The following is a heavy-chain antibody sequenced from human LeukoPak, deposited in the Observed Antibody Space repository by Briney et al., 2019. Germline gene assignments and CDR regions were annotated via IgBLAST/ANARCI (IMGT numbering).Heavy chain of an antibody. CDR3: ARAGLGYYGSGSQTSRYYFDY. CDR2: IWYDGSNK. D-gene: IGHD3-10*01. Sequence: PARSLRLSCAASGFTFSSYGMHWVRQAPGKGLEWVAVIWYDGSNKYYADSVKGRFTISRDNSKNTLYLQMNSLRAEDTAVYYCARAGLGYYGSGSQTSRYYFDYWGQGTLATVSS. J-gene: IGHJ4*02. V-gene: IGHV3-33*01. CDR1: GFTFSSYG.